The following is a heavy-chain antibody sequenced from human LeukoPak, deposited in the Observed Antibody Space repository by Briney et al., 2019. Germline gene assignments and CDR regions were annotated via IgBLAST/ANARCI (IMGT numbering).Heavy chain of an antibody. Sequence: PSETLSLTCTVSGGSISSNTHFWGWIRHPPGKGLEWIGTIHYSGSTYYNPSLKSRVTISVDTSKNQFSLKLSSVTAADTALYYCARSPAYCGGDCPTGGAFDIWGQGTTVTVSS. V-gene: IGHV4-39*01. J-gene: IGHJ3*02. CDR3: ARSPAYCGGDCPTGGAFDI. CDR2: IHYSGST. D-gene: IGHD2-21*02. CDR1: GGSISSNTHF.